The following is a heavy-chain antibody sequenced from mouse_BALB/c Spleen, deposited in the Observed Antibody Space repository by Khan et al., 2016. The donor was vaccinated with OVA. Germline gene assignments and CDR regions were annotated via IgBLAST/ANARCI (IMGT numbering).Heavy chain of an antibody. Sequence: VQLQQSGPEVVKPGASVKISCKASGYTFTDYNMDWVKQSHGESLEWIGYFFPNSGGSGYNQTFKTKVTLTVDISSSTAYMDLRSLTSEDSAVYYCVRSGYGSFAFWGQGTLVTVSA. CDR3: VRSGYGSFAF. D-gene: IGHD1-2*01. CDR2: FFPNSGGS. CDR1: GYTFTDYN. J-gene: IGHJ3*01. V-gene: IGHV1S29*02.